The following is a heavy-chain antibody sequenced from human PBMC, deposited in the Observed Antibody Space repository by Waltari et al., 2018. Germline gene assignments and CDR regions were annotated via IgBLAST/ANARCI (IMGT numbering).Heavy chain of an antibody. CDR3: ASTLTTKNDY. CDR2: INPSGGST. Sequence: QVQLVQSGAEVKKPGASVKVSCKAPGYTFTSSYMHWVQQAPGKGLEWMEKINPSGGSTSYAKKFQSRVTMTRDTSTSTVYMELSSLRSEDTAVYYCASTLTTKNDYWGQGTLVTVSS. V-gene: IGHV1-46*01. CDR1: GYTFTSSY. J-gene: IGHJ4*02.